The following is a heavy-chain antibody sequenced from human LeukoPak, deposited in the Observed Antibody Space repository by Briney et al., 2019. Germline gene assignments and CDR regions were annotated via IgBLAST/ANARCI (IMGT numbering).Heavy chain of an antibody. V-gene: IGHV4-59*01. D-gene: IGHD6-13*01. J-gene: IGHJ4*02. Sequence: PSETLSLTCTVSGGSISIYYWNWIRQPPGKGLEWIGYVFNGGSTNYNPSLKSRVTMSVDTSRDQFSLRLTSVTAADTAIYYCATRPAGSTWYGVFDYWSQGTLVTVSS. CDR1: GGSISIYY. CDR2: VFNGGST. CDR3: ATRPAGSTWYGVFDY.